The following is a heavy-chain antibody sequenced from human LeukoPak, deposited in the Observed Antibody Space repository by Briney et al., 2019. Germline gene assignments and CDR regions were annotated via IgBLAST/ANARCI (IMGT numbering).Heavy chain of an antibody. CDR1: GFTFSSYA. V-gene: IGHV3-7*03. CDR3: ASEAGYDSSGYRVY. J-gene: IGHJ4*02. CDR2: IKQDGSEK. D-gene: IGHD3-22*01. Sequence: GGSLRLSCAASGFTFSSYAMSWVRQAPGKGLEWVANIKQDGSEKYYVDSVKGRFTISRDNAKNSLYLQMNSLRSEDTAVYYCASEAGYDSSGYRVYWGQGTLVTVSS.